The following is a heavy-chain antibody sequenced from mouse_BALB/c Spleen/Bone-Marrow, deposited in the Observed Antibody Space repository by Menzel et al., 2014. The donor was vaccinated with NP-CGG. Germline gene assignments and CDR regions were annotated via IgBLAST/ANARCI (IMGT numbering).Heavy chain of an antibody. CDR2: IDPANGNT. V-gene: IGHV14-3*02. CDR1: GFNIKDTY. J-gene: IGHJ4*01. D-gene: IGHD2-4*01. CDR3: AGFGITKEEGYYYAMDC. Sequence: VQLKESGAELVKPGASVKLSCTASGFNIKDTYMHWVKQRPEQGLEWIGRIDPANGNTKYDPKFQGKATITADTSSNTAYLQLSSLTSEDTAVYYCAGFGITKEEGYYYAMDCWGQGTSVTVSS.